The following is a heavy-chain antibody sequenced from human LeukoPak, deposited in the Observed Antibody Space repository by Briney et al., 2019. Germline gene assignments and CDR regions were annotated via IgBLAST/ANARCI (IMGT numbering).Heavy chain of an antibody. D-gene: IGHD6-13*01. CDR1: GGTFSSYA. CDR2: IIPIFGTA. J-gene: IGHJ5*02. CDR3: ARGREGIAAEMGGDWFDP. Sequence: PVASVKVSCKASGGTFSSYAISWVRQAPGQGLEWMGGIIPIFGTANYAQKFQGRVTITADESTSTAYMELSSLRSEDTAVYYCARGREGIAAEMGGDWFDPWGQGTLVTVSS. V-gene: IGHV1-69*13.